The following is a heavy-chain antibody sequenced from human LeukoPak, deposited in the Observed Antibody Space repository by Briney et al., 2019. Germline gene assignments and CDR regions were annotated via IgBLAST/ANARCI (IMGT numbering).Heavy chain of an antibody. D-gene: IGHD5-12*01. Sequence: PGGSLRPSCAASGFTFSSYSMNWVRQAPGKGLEWVSSISSSSSYIYYADSVKGRFTISRDNAKNSLYLQMNSLRAEDTAVYYCARDAIYSGYDGAFDIWGQGTMVTVSS. CDR2: ISSSSSYI. J-gene: IGHJ3*02. CDR1: GFTFSSYS. V-gene: IGHV3-21*01. CDR3: ARDAIYSGYDGAFDI.